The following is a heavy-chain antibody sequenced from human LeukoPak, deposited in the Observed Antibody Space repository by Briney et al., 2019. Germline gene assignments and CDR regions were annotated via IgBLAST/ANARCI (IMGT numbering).Heavy chain of an antibody. CDR2: ISSSSSTI. Sequence: GWSLRLSCAASGFTFDDYGMSWVRQAPGKGLEWVSYISSSSSTIYYADSVKGRFTISRDNAKNSLYLQMNSLRAEDTAVYYCARDTQRYSSSSPFDYWGQGTLVTVSS. D-gene: IGHD6-6*01. CDR3: ARDTQRYSSSSPFDY. J-gene: IGHJ4*02. V-gene: IGHV3-48*01. CDR1: GFTFDDYG.